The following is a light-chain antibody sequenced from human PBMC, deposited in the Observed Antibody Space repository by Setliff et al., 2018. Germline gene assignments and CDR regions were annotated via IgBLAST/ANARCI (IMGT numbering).Light chain of an antibody. J-gene: IGLJ1*01. CDR1: GSDVGDYKY. Sequence: QSVLAQPASVSGSPGQSITISCTGSGSDVGDYKYVSWYQQHPGKAPKLIIYEVSNRPSGVSNRFSGSKSGNTASLSISGLQAEDEADYYCSSYTSSSTLYGFGTGTRSPS. CDR2: EVS. V-gene: IGLV2-14*01. CDR3: SSYTSSSTLYG.